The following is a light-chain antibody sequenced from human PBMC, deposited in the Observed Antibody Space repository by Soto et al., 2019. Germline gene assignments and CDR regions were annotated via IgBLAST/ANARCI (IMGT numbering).Light chain of an antibody. Sequence: QSVLTQPPSVSGAPGQRVTISCTGSSSNIGAGYDVHWYQQLPGTAPKLLIYGNSNRPSGVPDRFSGSKSGTSASLAITGLQAEDEADYYCQSYDSRLSGSGVFGGGNQLTVL. V-gene: IGLV1-40*01. CDR3: QSYDSRLSGSGV. CDR2: GNS. CDR1: SSNIGAGYD. J-gene: IGLJ2*01.